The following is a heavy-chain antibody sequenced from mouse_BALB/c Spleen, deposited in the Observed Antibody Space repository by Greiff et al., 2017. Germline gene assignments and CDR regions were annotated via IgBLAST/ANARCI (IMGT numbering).Heavy chain of an antibody. CDR1: GFNIKDTY. CDR3: ARGPVVANDFDY. Sequence: VQLQQSGAELVKPGASVKLSCTASGFNIKDTYMHWVKQRPEQGLEWIGRIDPANGNTKYDPKFQGKASITADTSSNTAYLQLSSLTSEDTAVYYCARGPVVANDFDYWGQGTTLTVSS. CDR2: IDPANGNT. D-gene: IGHD1-1*01. V-gene: IGHV14-3*02. J-gene: IGHJ2*01.